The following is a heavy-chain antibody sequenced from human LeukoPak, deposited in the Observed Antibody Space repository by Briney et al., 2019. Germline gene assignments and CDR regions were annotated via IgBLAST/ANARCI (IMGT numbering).Heavy chain of an antibody. CDR2: IYYSGST. V-gene: IGHV4-59*01. Sequence: SETLSPTCTVSGGSISSYYWSWIRQPPGKGLEWIGYIYYSGSTNYNPSLKSRVTISVDTSKNQFSLKLSSVTAADTAVYYCASISSGRWGQGTLVTVSS. CDR3: ASISSGR. CDR1: GGSISSYY. D-gene: IGHD3-3*02. J-gene: IGHJ4*02.